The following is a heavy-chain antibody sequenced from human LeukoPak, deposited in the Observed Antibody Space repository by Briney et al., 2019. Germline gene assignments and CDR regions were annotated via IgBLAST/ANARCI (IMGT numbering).Heavy chain of an antibody. D-gene: IGHD3-16*01. Sequence: GGSLRLSCAASGFTFSSYAMTWVRQAPGKGLEWVPSISGGSDSTYYADSVKGRCTISRDNSKSMLYLQMNSLRAEDTAIYYCATKRGEGTQLNYMWFDPWGQGTLVTVSS. CDR1: GFTFSSYA. J-gene: IGHJ5*02. CDR3: ATKRGEGTQLNYMWFDP. CDR2: ISGGSDST. V-gene: IGHV3-23*01.